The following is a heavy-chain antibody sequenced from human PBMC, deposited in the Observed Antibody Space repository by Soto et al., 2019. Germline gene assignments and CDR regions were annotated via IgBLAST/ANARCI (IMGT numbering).Heavy chain of an antibody. Sequence: QVQLMQSGPEVKKPGASVKVSCKTSGYSFIDYGVGWVRQAPGQGLEWVGWISAYDDDTKYAGKFQGRVTMTTDTSTSTAYMELRSLTSDDTAVYYCARAGRAFRTSHYYYFYMDVWDRGTTVTVSS. CDR1: GYSFIDYG. J-gene: IGHJ6*03. D-gene: IGHD1-7*01. V-gene: IGHV1-18*01. CDR2: ISAYDDDT. CDR3: ARAGRAFRTSHYYYFYMDV.